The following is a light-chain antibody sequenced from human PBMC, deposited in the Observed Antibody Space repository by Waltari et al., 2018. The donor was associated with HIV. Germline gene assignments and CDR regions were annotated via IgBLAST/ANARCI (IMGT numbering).Light chain of an antibody. Sequence: QPALTQPASVSGSPGQSITNTCTGSYSNIGSYYLSLLYQQYPRNYTPLLIYNVYKRPSGVSHRFSGSKSGTTASLTISGLQAEDEAHYYCLSYTGDEIGVFGGGTKVTVL. V-gene: IGLV2-23*02. CDR2: NVY. CDR1: YSNIGSYYL. CDR3: LSYTGDEIGV. J-gene: IGLJ3*02.